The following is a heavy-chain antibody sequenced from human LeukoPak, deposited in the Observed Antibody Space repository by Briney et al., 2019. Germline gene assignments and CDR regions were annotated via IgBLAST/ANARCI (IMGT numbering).Heavy chain of an antibody. J-gene: IGHJ4*02. D-gene: IGHD2-15*01. CDR3: ARGYCSGGSCWGHFDY. CDR2: INHSGST. Sequence: SETLSLTCAVYGGSFSGYYWSWIRQPPGKGLEWIGEINHSGSTNYNPSLKSRVTISVDTSKNQFSLKLSSVTAADTAVYYCARGYCSGGSCWGHFDYWGQGTLVTVSS. V-gene: IGHV4-34*01. CDR1: GGSFSGYY.